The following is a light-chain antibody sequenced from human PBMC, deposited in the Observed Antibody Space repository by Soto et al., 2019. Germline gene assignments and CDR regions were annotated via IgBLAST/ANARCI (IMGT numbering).Light chain of an antibody. CDR2: GAS. J-gene: IGKJ3*01. CDR3: QQLKSFPIP. CDR1: QGISSF. Sequence: IQLTQSPSSLSASVGDRVTITCRASQGISSFLAGYQQKPGKAPKLLIYGASTLQSGVPSRFSGSGSGTDVTLTFGSLQPVDVATYYCQQLKSFPIPFGPGTKVDIK. V-gene: IGKV1-9*01.